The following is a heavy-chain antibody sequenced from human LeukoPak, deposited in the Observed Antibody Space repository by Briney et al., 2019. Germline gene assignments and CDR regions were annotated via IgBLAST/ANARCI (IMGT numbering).Heavy chain of an antibody. CDR2: ISPTNGDT. D-gene: IGHD1-7*01. CDR1: GYTFTGHY. Sequence: ASVKVSCKTSGYTFTGHYMHWVRQAPGQGLEWTGWISPTNGDTRYAQKLQGRVAMTRDTSISTAYMELSRLRSDDTAVYYCVRDGLNWNYDYWGQGTLVAVSS. J-gene: IGHJ4*02. V-gene: IGHV1-2*02. CDR3: VRDGLNWNYDY.